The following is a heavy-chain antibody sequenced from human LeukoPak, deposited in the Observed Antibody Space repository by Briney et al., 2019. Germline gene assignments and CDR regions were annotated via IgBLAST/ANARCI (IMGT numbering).Heavy chain of an antibody. CDR3: AKATYCSSTSCYEFDY. J-gene: IGHJ4*02. D-gene: IGHD2-2*01. V-gene: IGHV3-23*01. Sequence: GGSLRLSCAASGFTFSSYAMSWVRQAPGKGLEWVSAISGSGGSTYYADSVKGRFTISRDNSKNTLYLQMNSLRAEDTAVYYCAKATYCSSTSCYEFDYWGQGTLVTVSS. CDR2: ISGSGGST. CDR1: GFTFSSYA.